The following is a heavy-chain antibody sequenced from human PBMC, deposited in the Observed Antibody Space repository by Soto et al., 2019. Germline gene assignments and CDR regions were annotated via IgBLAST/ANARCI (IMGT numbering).Heavy chain of an antibody. CDR1: GFTFSNYW. J-gene: IGHJ4*02. CDR2: LRQDGRDI. D-gene: IGHD3-10*01. Sequence: EVQLVESGGGLVQPGGSLRLSCAASGFTFSNYWMNWVRQAPGKGLEWVANLRQDGRDIYYVDSVKGRFIISRDNAQNFLSLQMDSLSPADTAVYYWVRDGGYDYGIRRADYWGQGTLVTVSS. V-gene: IGHV3-7*01. CDR3: VRDGGYDYGIRRADY.